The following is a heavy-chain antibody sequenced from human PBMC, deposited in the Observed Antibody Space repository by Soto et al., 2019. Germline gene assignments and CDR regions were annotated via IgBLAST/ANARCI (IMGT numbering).Heavy chain of an antibody. Sequence: GGSLRLSCAASGFTFSSYDMHWVRQATGKGLEWVSAIGTAGDTYYPGSVKGRFTISREKAKNSLFLQMNSLGAEDTAVYYCARLDGFGYFAYWGHGTLVTVSS. CDR3: ARLDGFGYFAY. CDR2: IGTAGDT. V-gene: IGHV3-13*01. D-gene: IGHD5-18*01. CDR1: GFTFSSYD. J-gene: IGHJ4*01.